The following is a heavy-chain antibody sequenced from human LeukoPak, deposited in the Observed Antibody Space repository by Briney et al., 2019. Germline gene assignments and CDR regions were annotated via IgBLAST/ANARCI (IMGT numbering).Heavy chain of an antibody. V-gene: IGHV3-21*01. CDR1: GFTFSSYS. D-gene: IGHD6-19*01. CDR2: ISSSSSYI. Sequence: GGSLRLSCAASGFTFSSYSMNWVRQAPGKGLEWVSSISSSSSYIYYADSVKGRFTISRDNAKNSLYLQMNSLRAEDTAVYYCARDRSTGSYFFFDYWGQGVLVTVSS. J-gene: IGHJ4*02. CDR3: ARDRSTGSYFFFDY.